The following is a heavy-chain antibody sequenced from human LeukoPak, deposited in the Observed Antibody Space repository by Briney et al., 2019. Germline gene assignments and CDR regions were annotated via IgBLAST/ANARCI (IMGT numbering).Heavy chain of an antibody. CDR1: GGSFSSYY. CDR3: ARDLSSSWYPSGWFDP. Sequence: SETLSLTCAVYGGSFSSYYWSWIRQPPGKGLEWIGYIYYSGSTNYNPSLKSRVTISVDTSKNQFSLKLSSVTAADTAVYYCARDLSSSWYPSGWFDPWGQGTLVTVSS. J-gene: IGHJ5*02. V-gene: IGHV4-59*12. CDR2: IYYSGST. D-gene: IGHD6-13*01.